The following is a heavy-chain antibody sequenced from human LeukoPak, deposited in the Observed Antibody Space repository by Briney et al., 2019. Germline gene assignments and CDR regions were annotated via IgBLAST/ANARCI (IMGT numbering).Heavy chain of an antibody. V-gene: IGHV1-69*13. CDR3: AREYYYGSGSYYSH. CDR2: IIPIFGTA. D-gene: IGHD3-10*01. CDR1: GGTFSSYA. J-gene: IGHJ4*02. Sequence: SVKVSCKASGGTFSSYAISWVRQAPGQGLEWMGGIIPIFGTANYAQKFQGRVTITADETTSTAYMEQSSVRSEDTAVYYCAREYYYGSGSYYSHWGQGTLVTVSS.